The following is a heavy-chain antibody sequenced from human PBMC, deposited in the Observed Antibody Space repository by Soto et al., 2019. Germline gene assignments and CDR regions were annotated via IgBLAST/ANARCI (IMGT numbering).Heavy chain of an antibody. D-gene: IGHD2-15*01. V-gene: IGHV3-48*02. CDR3: ARDKGRAHYYGMDV. CDR1: GFTFSSYS. J-gene: IGHJ6*02. Sequence: EVQLVESGGGLVQPGGSLRLSCAASGFTFSSYSMNWVRQAPGKGLEWVSYISSSSSTIYYADSVKGRFTISRDNAKNSLDLQMNSLRDEDTAVYYCARDKGRAHYYGMDVWGQGTTVTVSS. CDR2: ISSSSSTI.